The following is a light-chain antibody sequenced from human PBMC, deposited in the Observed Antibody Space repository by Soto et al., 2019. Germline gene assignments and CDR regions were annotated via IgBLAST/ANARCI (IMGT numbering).Light chain of an antibody. Sequence: DIVMTQSPDSLAVSLGERATINCKSSQSVLYSSNNKNYLAWYQQKPGQPPKLLIYWASTRESGVPDRFSGSGSATDFSLTSGSLQSAVLAVYYRHHYYSPETFGQATKLEIK. CDR1: QSVLYSSNNKNY. V-gene: IGKV4-1*01. J-gene: IGKJ2*01. CDR3: HHYYSPET. CDR2: WAS.